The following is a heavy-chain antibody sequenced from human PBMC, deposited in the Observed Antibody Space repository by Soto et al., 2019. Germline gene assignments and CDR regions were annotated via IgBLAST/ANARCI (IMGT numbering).Heavy chain of an antibody. J-gene: IGHJ6*02. CDR2: IYYSGST. D-gene: IGHD3-3*01. V-gene: IGHV4-31*03. CDR1: GGSISSGGYY. Sequence: ASETLSLTCTVSGGSISSGGYYWSWIRQHPGKGLEWIGYIYYSGSTYYNPSLKSRVTISVDTSKNQFSLKLSSVTAADTAVYYCARDRRGYYDFWSGSYYYGMDVWGQGTTVTVSS. CDR3: ARDRRGYYDFWSGSYYYGMDV.